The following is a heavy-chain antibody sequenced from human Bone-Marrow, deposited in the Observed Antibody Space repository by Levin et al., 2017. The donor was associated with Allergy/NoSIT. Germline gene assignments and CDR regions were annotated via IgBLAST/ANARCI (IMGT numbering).Heavy chain of an antibody. CDR2: TSSSSIAI. CDR3: ARDVSSGWHLPLDY. D-gene: IGHD6-19*01. V-gene: IGHV3-48*02. J-gene: IGHJ4*02. Sequence: GESLKISCAASGFSFSSYSMNWVRQAPGKGLEWVSYTSSSSIAIFYADSVKGRFTISRDNAKNSLYLQMNSLRDEDTAVYYCARDVSSGWHLPLDYWGQGTLVTVSS. CDR1: GFSFSSYS.